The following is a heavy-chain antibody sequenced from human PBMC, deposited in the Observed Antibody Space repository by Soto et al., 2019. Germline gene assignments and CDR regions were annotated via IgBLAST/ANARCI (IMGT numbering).Heavy chain of an antibody. CDR2: INPGGATT. V-gene: IGHV1-46*01. J-gene: IGHJ4*02. CDR1: GYTFTTYY. CDR3: ARGPSFYYDSSGYYRPELDH. D-gene: IGHD3-22*01. Sequence: QVQLVQSGAEVKKPGASVKVSCKASGYTFTTYYMHWVRQAPGQGLEWMGIINPGGATTNYAQKSQGRVTMIRDTSTSTVYMELRSLRSEDTAVYYCARGPSFYYDSSGYYRPELDHWGQGTLVTLSS.